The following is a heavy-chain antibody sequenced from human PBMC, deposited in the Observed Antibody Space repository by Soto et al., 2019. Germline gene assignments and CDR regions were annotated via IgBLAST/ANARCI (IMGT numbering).Heavy chain of an antibody. CDR2: IIPIFGTA. CDR3: AGLPRDYARSWFDP. CDR1: GGTFSSYA. J-gene: IGHJ5*02. V-gene: IGHV1-69*12. D-gene: IGHD2-2*01. Sequence: QVQLVQSGAEVKKPGSSVKVSCKASGGTFSSYAISWVRQAPGQGLEWMGGIIPIFGTANYAQKFQGRATTTADESTSTAYRGLSSRSSEDTAVYYCAGLPRDYARSWFDPWGQGTLVTVSS.